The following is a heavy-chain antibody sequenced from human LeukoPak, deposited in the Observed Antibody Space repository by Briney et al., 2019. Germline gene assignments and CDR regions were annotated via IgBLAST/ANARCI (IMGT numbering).Heavy chain of an antibody. CDR3: TKDRSGRETGNQRDDY. CDR1: GFMFSSFG. D-gene: IGHD1-14*01. J-gene: IGHJ4*02. CDR2: VLYDESHK. Sequence: PGGSLRLSCAASGFMFSSFGMHWVRQTPGKGLEWVAVVLYDESHKYYADSVKGRFTASRDNSRSTLYLQMNSLRADDTAVYFCTKDRSGRETGNQRDDYWGQGTLVTVSS. V-gene: IGHV3-30*18.